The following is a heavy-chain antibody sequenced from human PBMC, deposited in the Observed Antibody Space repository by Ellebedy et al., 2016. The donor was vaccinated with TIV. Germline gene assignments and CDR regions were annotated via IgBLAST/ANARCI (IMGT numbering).Heavy chain of an antibody. D-gene: IGHD6-13*01. CDR3: ARHVVLQQLSLD. CDR2: IYPGDSDT. Sequence: KVSCKGSGYSFTTSWIAWVRQMPGKGLEWMGIIYPGDSDTRYSPSFQGQVTISADKSISTAYLQWSSLKASDTAMYYCARHVVLQQLSLDWGQGTLVTVSS. V-gene: IGHV5-51*01. CDR1: GYSFTTSW. J-gene: IGHJ4*02.